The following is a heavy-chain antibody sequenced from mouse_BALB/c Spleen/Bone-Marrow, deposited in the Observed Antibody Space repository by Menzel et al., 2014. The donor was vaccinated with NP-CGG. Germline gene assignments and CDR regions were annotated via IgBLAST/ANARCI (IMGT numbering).Heavy chain of an antibody. Sequence: VQLKQSGTVLARPGAAVKMSCKASGYTFSNYWMHWVKQRPGQGLEWIGTIYPGNSDTTYNQNFKGKAKLTAVTSTSTAYMELSSLTNEDSAVYYCTTLARNNFDYWGQGTTHTVSS. CDR2: IYPGNSDT. CDR1: GYTFSNYW. J-gene: IGHJ2*01. CDR3: TTLARNNFDY. V-gene: IGHV1-5*01. D-gene: IGHD3-1*01.